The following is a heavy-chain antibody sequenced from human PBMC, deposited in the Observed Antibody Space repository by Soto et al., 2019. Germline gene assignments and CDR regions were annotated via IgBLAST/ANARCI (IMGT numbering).Heavy chain of an antibody. V-gene: IGHV3-74*01. Sequence: EVQLVESGGGLVQPGGSLRLSCAASGFTFSSYWMHWVRQAPGKGVVWVSRINADGTSVNYADSARGRFTISRDNAKNALYLQMNTLRAEDTAVYYCARRLAGVGTYDFWGQGSLVTVSS. CDR3: ARRLAGVGTYDF. D-gene: IGHD6-13*01. CDR1: GFTFSSYW. CDR2: INADGTSV. J-gene: IGHJ4*02.